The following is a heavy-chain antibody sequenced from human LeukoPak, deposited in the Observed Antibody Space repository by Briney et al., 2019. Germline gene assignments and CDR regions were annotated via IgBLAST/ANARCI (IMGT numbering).Heavy chain of an antibody. CDR1: GGSFGGYY. V-gene: IGHV4-34*01. J-gene: IGHJ4*02. CDR2: INHSGST. CDR3: ARTRFLEWLSDY. Sequence: SETLSLTCAVYGGSFGGYYWSWIRQPPGKGLEWIGEINHSGSTNYNPSLKSRVTISVDTSKNQFSLKLSSVTAADTAVYYCARTRFLEWLSDYWGQGTLVTASS. D-gene: IGHD3-3*01.